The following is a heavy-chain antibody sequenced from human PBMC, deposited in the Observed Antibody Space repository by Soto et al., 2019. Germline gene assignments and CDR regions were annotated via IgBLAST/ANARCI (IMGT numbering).Heavy chain of an antibody. CDR1: GGSFSGYY. CDR3: ARDLYYLYGMDV. J-gene: IGHJ6*02. Sequence: KPSETLSLTCAVYGGSFSGYYWSWIRQPPGKGLEWIGEINHSGSTNYNPSLKSRVTISVDTSKNQFSLKLSSVTAADTAVYYCARDLYYLYGMDVWGQGTTVTVSS. D-gene: IGHD3-10*01. CDR2: INHSGST. V-gene: IGHV4-34*01.